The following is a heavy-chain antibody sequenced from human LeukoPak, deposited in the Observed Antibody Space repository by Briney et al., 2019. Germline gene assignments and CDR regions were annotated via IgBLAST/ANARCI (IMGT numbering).Heavy chain of an antibody. V-gene: IGHV1-69*06. D-gene: IGHD3-9*01. CDR1: GYTFTSYY. CDR2: IIPIFGTA. J-gene: IGHJ5*02. Sequence: ASVKVSCKASGYTFTSYYMHWVRQAPGQGLEWMGGIIPIFGTANYAQKFQGRVTITADKSTSTAYMELSSLRSEDTAVYYCAREDSIRRRFDPWGQGTLVTVSS. CDR3: AREDSIRRRFDP.